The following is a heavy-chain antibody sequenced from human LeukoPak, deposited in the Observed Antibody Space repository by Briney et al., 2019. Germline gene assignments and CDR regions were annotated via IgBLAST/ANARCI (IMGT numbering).Heavy chain of an antibody. V-gene: IGHV7-4-1*02. J-gene: IGHJ4*02. CDR2: INTNTGNP. D-gene: IGHD3-16*01. CDR3: ARATRSAGDGY. Sequence: GASVKVSCKASGYTFTNYAINWVRQAPGQGLELMGWINTNTGNPTYAQGFTGRFVFSLDTSISTAYLQISSLKAEDTAVYYCARATRSAGDGYWGQGTLVTASS. CDR1: GYTFTNYA.